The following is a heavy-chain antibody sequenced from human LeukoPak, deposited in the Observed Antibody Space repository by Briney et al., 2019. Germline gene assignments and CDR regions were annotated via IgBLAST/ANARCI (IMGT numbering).Heavy chain of an antibody. J-gene: IGHJ4*02. CDR1: GFTFSSYG. CDR2: ISYDGSNK. D-gene: IGHD2-21*01. Sequence: PGRSLRLSCAASGFTFSSYGMHWVRQAPGKGLEWVAVISYDGSNKYYADSVKGRFTISRDNSKNPLYLQMNSLRAEDTAVYYCAKGTGNVIGGAFDYWGQGTLVTVSS. V-gene: IGHV3-30*18. CDR3: AKGTGNVIGGAFDY.